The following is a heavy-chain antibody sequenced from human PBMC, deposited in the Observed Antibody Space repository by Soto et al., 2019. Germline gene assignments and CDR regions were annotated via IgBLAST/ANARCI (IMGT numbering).Heavy chain of an antibody. Sequence: VASVKVSCKASGYTFTSYGISWVRQAPGQGLEWMGWISAYNGNTNYAQKLQGRVTMTTDTSTSTAYMELRSLRSDDTAVYYCARVPSKVRYSSGWYSDYWGQGTLVTVSS. CDR3: ARVPSKVRYSSGWYSDY. V-gene: IGHV1-18*01. CDR1: GYTFTSYG. D-gene: IGHD6-19*01. J-gene: IGHJ4*02. CDR2: ISAYNGNT.